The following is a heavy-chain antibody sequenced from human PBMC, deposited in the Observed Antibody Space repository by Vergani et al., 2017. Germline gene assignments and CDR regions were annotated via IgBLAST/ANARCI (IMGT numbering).Heavy chain of an antibody. J-gene: IGHJ5*01. CDR2: LTGGGGST. D-gene: IGHD1-26*01. Sequence: EVQLLESGGSLKQPGGSVRLSCAASGFTFSTYAMPWVRQAPGKGLEWVSALTGGGGSTYYADSFTGRFIISRDNSRDTLYLQMDSLRPEDTATYYCVKDAGGYVNCFDSWGQGTLVTVSS. V-gene: IGHV3-23*01. CDR1: GFTFSTYA. CDR3: VKDAGGYVNCFDS.